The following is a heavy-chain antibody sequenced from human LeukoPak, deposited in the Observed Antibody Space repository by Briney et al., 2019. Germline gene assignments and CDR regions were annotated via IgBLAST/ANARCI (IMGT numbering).Heavy chain of an antibody. J-gene: IGHJ5*02. D-gene: IGHD3-10*01. CDR3: ARQSLGPSRSGSSNNWFDP. Sequence: SETLSLTCTVSGASISSYYWSWIRQPPGKGLEWIGFMYHGGSTKYNPSLKGRVTISVDTRNNEVSLRLSSVTAADTAVYFCARQSLGPSRSGSSNNWFDPWGQGILVTVSS. V-gene: IGHV4-59*08. CDR1: GASISSYY. CDR2: MYHGGST.